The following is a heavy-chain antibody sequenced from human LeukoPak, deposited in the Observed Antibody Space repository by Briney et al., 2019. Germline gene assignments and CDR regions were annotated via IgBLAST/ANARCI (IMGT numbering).Heavy chain of an antibody. CDR3: ARVLDHDYGDYYLDY. V-gene: IGHV3-53*01. Sequence: GGSLRLSCAASGFTVSSNYMSWVRQAPGKGLEWVSVIYSGGSTDYADSVKGRLTISRDNSKNTLYLQMNSLRAEDTAVHYCARVLDHDYGDYYLDYWGQGTLVTVSS. CDR1: GFTVSSNY. D-gene: IGHD4-17*01. CDR2: IYSGGST. J-gene: IGHJ4*02.